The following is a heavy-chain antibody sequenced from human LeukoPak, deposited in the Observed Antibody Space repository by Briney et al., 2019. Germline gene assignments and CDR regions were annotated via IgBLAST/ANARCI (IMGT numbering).Heavy chain of an antibody. J-gene: IGHJ5*02. V-gene: IGHV3-23*01. Sequence: GGSLRLSCAASGFTFSSYAMSWVRQAPGKGLEWVSAISGSGGSAYYADSVKGRFTISRDNSKNTLYLQMNSLRAEDTAVYYCARRISGVVPAAMKANWFDPWGQGTLVTVSS. D-gene: IGHD2-2*01. CDR1: GFTFSSYA. CDR3: ARRISGVVPAAMKANWFDP. CDR2: ISGSGGSA.